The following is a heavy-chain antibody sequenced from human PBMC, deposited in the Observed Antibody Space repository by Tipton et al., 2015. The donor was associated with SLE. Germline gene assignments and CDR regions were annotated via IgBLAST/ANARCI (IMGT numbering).Heavy chain of an antibody. J-gene: IGHJ4*02. CDR3: ARCTIFGVVRGSFDC. D-gene: IGHD3-3*01. V-gene: IGHV4-34*01. Sequence: LRLSCAVYGASLNDYYWTWIRQPPGKGLEWIGDLNHSGSTDCNPSLKSRVTMSVDTSKNQFSLNLTSVTAADTALYYCARCTIFGVVRGSFDCWAQGTLITVSS. CDR1: GASLNDYY. CDR2: LNHSGST.